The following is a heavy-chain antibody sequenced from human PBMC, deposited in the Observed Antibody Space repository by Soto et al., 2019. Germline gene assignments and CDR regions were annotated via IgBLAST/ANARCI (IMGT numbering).Heavy chain of an antibody. Sequence: SETLSLTCTVSGGSISSSSYYWGWIRQPPGKGLEWIGSIYYSGSTYYNPSLKSRVTISVDTSKNQFSLKLSSVTAADTAVYYWARSFSGWFPLPMDVWGQGTTVTVSS. CDR2: IYYSGST. CDR1: GGSISSSSYY. J-gene: IGHJ6*02. V-gene: IGHV4-39*01. CDR3: ARSFSGWFPLPMDV. D-gene: IGHD6-19*01.